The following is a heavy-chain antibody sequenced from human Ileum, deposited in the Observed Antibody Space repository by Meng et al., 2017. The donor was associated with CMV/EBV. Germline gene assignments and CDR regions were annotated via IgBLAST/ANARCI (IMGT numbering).Heavy chain of an antibody. J-gene: IGHJ5*02. Sequence: SETLSLTCAVYGGSFSGYYWSWIRQPPGKGLEWIGEINHSGSTNYNPSLKSRVTISVDTSKNQFSLKLSSVTAADTAVYYCARVTGWFDPWGQGTLVTVSS. CDR1: GGSFSGYY. CDR3: ARVTGWFDP. V-gene: IGHV4-34*01. CDR2: INHSGST.